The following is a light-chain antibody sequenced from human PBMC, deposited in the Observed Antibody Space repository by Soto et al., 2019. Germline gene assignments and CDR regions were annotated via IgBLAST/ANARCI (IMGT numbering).Light chain of an antibody. Sequence: SYELTQPPSLSVSLGQTATITCSGDALPTLYAYWYQQKPGQAPVLVIFKDSERPSGIPERFSGSSSGTTATLTISGVQAEDEADYSCQSADSSNSYGVFGGGTKLTVL. V-gene: IGLV3-25*03. J-gene: IGLJ2*01. CDR2: KDS. CDR1: ALPTLY. CDR3: QSADSSNSYGV.